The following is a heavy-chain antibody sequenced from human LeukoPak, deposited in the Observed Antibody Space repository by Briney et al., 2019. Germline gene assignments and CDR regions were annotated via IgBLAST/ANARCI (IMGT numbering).Heavy chain of an antibody. CDR3: AACGYGYNYFDY. D-gene: IGHD5-24*01. CDR1: GFTFSSYA. CDR2: ISGSGGST. V-gene: IGHV3-23*01. Sequence: GGSLRLSCAASGFTFSSYAMSCVRQAPGKGLEWVSAISGSGGSTYYADSVKGLFTISRDNSKHPLYLQMDSLRAEDTAVYYCAACGYGYNYFDYWGQGILVTVSS. J-gene: IGHJ4*02.